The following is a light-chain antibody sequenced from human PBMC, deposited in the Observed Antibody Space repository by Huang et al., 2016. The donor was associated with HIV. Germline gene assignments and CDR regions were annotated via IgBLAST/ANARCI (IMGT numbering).Light chain of an antibody. Sequence: EIVLTQSPGTLSLSPGERATLSCSASQSLRSSSCLAWYQQKPGQAPRLVMYGASSRATDISDMFSGSGSGTNFTLTISRLEPDDFGIYYCQQYGITTFGQGTKLE. J-gene: IGKJ2*01. V-gene: IGKV3-20*01. CDR3: QQYGITT. CDR2: GAS. CDR1: QSLRSSSC.